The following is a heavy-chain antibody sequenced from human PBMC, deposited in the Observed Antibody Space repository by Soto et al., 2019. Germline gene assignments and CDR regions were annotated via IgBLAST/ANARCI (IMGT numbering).Heavy chain of an antibody. CDR2: IYYSGST. CDR1: GGSISSYY. D-gene: IGHD4-17*01. Sequence: TSETLSLTCSLSGGSISSYYWSWIRQPPGKGLEWIGYIYYSGSTYYNPSLKSRVTISVDRSKNQFSLKLSSVTAADTAVYYCARDLDYGGNSETFDRWGQGTMVTVSS. V-gene: IGHV4-59*12. CDR3: ARDLDYGGNSETFDR. J-gene: IGHJ3*02.